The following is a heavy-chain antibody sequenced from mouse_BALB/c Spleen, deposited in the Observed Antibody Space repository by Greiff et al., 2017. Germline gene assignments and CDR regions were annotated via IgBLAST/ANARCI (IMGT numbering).Heavy chain of an antibody. CDR3: ARGRTTATSYAMDY. V-gene: IGHV5-4*02. D-gene: IGHD1-2*01. CDR2: ISDGGSYT. Sequence: DVHLVESGGGLVKPGGSLKLSCAVSGFTFSDYYMYWVRQTPEKRLEWVATISDGGSYTYYPDSVKGRFTISRDNAKNNLYLQMSSLKSEDTAMYYCARGRTTATSYAMDYWGQGTSVTVSS. J-gene: IGHJ4*01. CDR1: GFTFSDYY.